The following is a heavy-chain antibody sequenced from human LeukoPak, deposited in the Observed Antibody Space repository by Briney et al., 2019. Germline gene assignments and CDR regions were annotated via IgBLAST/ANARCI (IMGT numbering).Heavy chain of an antibody. J-gene: IGHJ3*02. Sequence: PSETLSLTCTVSGGSISSYYWSWIRQPPGKVLEWIGYMYYSGSTKYNSSLKSRVIISVDTSKNQFSLKLSSVTAADTAVYYCARNGAVDWDAEYAFDIWGQGTWVTVSS. D-gene: IGHD3/OR15-3a*01. CDR1: GGSISSYY. CDR2: MYYSGST. CDR3: ARNGAVDWDAEYAFDI. V-gene: IGHV4-59*01.